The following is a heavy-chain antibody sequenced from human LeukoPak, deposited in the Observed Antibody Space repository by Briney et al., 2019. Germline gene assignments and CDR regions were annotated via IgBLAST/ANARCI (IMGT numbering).Heavy chain of an antibody. J-gene: IGHJ4*02. CDR3: ARERGYCSGGSCYADY. V-gene: IGHV4-34*01. CDR1: GGSFSGYY. CDR2: INHSGST. D-gene: IGHD2-15*01. Sequence: SETLSLTCAVYGGSFSGYYWSWIRQPPGKGLEWIGGINHSGSTNYNPSLKSRVTISVDTSKNQFSLKLSSVTAADTAVYYCARERGYCSGGSCYADYWGQGTLVTVSS.